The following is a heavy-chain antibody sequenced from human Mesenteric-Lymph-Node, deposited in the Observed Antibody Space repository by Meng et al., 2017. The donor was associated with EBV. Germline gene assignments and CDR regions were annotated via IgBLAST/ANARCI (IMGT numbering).Heavy chain of an antibody. Sequence: QVQLTEGGGGRLGPSETLSLTCEPAGGALSGYHWSWIRQPPGKGLEYIGEISQSGDTTYNPSLKSRVTISVDRSRNQFSLKMASVTAADTAVYYCARGAIFGIVITYFDYWSQGTLVTVSS. J-gene: IGHJ4*02. CDR2: ISQSGDT. V-gene: IGHV4-34*01. CDR3: ARGAIFGIVITYFDY. CDR1: GGALSGYH. D-gene: IGHD3-3*02.